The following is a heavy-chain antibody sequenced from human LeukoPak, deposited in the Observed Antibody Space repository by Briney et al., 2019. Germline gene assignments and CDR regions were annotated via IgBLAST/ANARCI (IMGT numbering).Heavy chain of an antibody. CDR1: GYSFTSHW. CDR3: VRHGLGSSWFGFDY. CDR2: IYPGDSDI. V-gene: IGHV5-51*01. Sequence: PGESLKISCKGSGYSFTSHWIAWVRQMPGKGLEWMGIIYPGDSDIRYSPSFQGQVTTSADKSISTAYLQWSSLKASDSAMYYCVRHGLGSSWFGFDYWGQGTLVTVSS. D-gene: IGHD6-13*01. J-gene: IGHJ4*02.